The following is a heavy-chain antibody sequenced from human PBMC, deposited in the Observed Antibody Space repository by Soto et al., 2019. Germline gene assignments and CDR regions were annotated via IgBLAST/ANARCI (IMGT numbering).Heavy chain of an antibody. CDR1: GGSISSYY. CDR3: ARAFPSSLSGSSYYYYGMDV. CDR2: IYYSGST. V-gene: IGHV4-59*01. J-gene: IGHJ6*02. D-gene: IGHD3-10*01. Sequence: PSETLSLTCTVSGGSISSYYWSWIRQPPGKGLEWIGYIYYSGSTNYNPSLKSRVTISVDTSKNQFSLKLSSVTAADTAVYYCARAFPSSLSGSSYYYYGMDVWGQGTTVTVSS.